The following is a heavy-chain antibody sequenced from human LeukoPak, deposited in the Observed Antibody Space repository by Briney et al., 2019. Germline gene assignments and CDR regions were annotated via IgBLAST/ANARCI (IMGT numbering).Heavy chain of an antibody. CDR2: IHTSGST. J-gene: IGHJ4*02. Sequence: SETLSLTCTVSGGSISSSNYYWSWIRQPAGKTLEWIGRIHTSGSTNYNPSLKSRVTISLDTSKNQFSLKLPSVTAADTAVYYCARVGALILDGVTLTTGWGDFDYWGQGTLVTVSS. CDR3: ARVGALILDGVTLTTGWGDFDY. D-gene: IGHD2-21*02. V-gene: IGHV4-61*02. CDR1: GGSISSSNYY.